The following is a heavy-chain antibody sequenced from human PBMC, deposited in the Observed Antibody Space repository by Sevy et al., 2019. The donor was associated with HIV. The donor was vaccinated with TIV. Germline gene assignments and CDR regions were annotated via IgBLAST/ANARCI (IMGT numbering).Heavy chain of an antibody. CDR3: AKDSYRGAYYDFWSGPLS. D-gene: IGHD3-3*01. J-gene: IGHJ5*02. Sequence: GGSLRLSCAASGFTFSSYAMSWVRQAPGKGLEWVSAISGSGGSTYYADSVKGRFTNSRDNSKNTLYLQMNSLRAEDTAVYYCAKDSYRGAYYDFWSGPLSWGQGTLVTVSS. V-gene: IGHV3-23*01. CDR2: ISGSGGST. CDR1: GFTFSSYA.